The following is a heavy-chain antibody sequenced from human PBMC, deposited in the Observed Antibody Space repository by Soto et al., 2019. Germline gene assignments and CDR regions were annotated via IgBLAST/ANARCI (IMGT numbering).Heavy chain of an antibody. J-gene: IGHJ1*01. CDR1: GFIFSNFA. CDR2: ISDTGQSL. Sequence: PGGSLRLSCSASGFIFSNFAMHWVRLAPGKGLEFVAAISDTGQSLFYPDSVEGRFTVSRDNSKNTLYLQMSSLRPEDTAIYYCVKDPETSGWFGYFHHWGQGTLVTVSS. V-gene: IGHV3-64D*06. CDR3: VKDPETSGWFGYFHH. D-gene: IGHD3-10*01.